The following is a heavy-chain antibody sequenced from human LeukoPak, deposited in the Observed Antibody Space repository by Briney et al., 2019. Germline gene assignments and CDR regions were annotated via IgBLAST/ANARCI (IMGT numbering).Heavy chain of an antibody. J-gene: IGHJ4*02. CDR3: AKVWDDSSGYLQYYFDY. CDR2: IRYDGSNK. CDR1: GFTFSSYG. D-gene: IGHD3-22*01. Sequence: GGSLRLSCAASGFTFSSYGMHWVRQAPGKGLEWVAFIRYDGSNKYYADSVKGRFTISRDNSKNTLYLQMNSLRAEDTAVYYCAKVWDDSSGYLQYYFDYWGQGALVTVSS. V-gene: IGHV3-30*02.